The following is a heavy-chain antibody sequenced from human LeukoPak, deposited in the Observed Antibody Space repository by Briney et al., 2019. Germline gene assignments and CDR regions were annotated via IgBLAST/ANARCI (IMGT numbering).Heavy chain of an antibody. CDR3: AREDYYYDSSGYTYYFDY. CDR1: GFTFTSYS. J-gene: IGHJ4*02. V-gene: IGHV3-23*01. Sequence: GGSLRLSCAASGFTFTSYSMNWVRQAPGKGLEWVSTISGGGGSTYYADSVKGRFTISRDNSKNTLYLQVNSLRAEDTAVYYCAREDYYYDSSGYTYYFDYWGQGTLVTVSS. D-gene: IGHD3-22*01. CDR2: ISGGGGST.